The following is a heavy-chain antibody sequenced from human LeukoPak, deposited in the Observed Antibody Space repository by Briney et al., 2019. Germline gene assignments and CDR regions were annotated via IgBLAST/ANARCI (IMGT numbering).Heavy chain of an antibody. J-gene: IGHJ6*02. CDR3: ARATAMARFYGMDV. D-gene: IGHD5-18*01. Sequence: SETLSLTCTVPGGSISSYYWSWIRQPPGKGLEWIGYIYYSGSTNYNPSLKSRVTISVDTSKNQFSLKLSSVTAADTAVYYCARATAMARFYGMDVWGQGTTVTVSS. CDR1: GGSISSYY. CDR2: IYYSGST. V-gene: IGHV4-59*01.